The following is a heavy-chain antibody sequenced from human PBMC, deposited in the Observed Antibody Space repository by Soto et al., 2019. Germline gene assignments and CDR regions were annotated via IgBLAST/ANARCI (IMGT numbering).Heavy chain of an antibody. J-gene: IGHJ1*01. V-gene: IGHV3-73*02. D-gene: IGHD2-15*01. Sequence: EVQLVQSGGGLVQPGGSLKLSCAASGFTFSGSTVHWVRQASGEGLQWVGRIRSKANDYATTYIASVKGRFTISRDDSRNTAYLQMSDLKTEDTAVYYCTGGYCTGGTCYSGYFQHWGQCALVTVFS. CDR2: IRSKANDYAT. CDR3: TGGYCTGGTCYSGYFQH. CDR1: GFTFSGST.